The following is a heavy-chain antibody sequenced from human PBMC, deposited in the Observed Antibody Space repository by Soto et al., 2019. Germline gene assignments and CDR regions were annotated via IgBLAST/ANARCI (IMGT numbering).Heavy chain of an antibody. CDR3: ATDRMVATSDYFDF. CDR1: GYTLTELS. D-gene: IGHD5-12*01. V-gene: IGHV1-24*01. J-gene: IGHJ4*02. Sequence: GASEKVSCKVSGYTLTELSMHWVRQAPGKGLEWMGGFDPEDGETIYAQKFQGRVTMTEDTSTDTAYMELRSMRSEDTAVYYCATDRMVATSDYFDFWGQGTLVTVSS. CDR2: FDPEDGET.